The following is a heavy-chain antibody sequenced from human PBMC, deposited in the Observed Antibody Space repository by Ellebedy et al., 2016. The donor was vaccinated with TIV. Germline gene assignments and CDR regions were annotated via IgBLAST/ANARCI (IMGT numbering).Heavy chain of an antibody. CDR1: GFTFSNYW. Sequence: GESLKISXVASGFTFSNYWMSWVRQAPGKGLEWVATIKQDGSEKYYVASVTGRFTISRDNAKKSLYLQMNNLRAEDTAVYYCARRYMDVWGKGTTVTVSS. J-gene: IGHJ6*03. V-gene: IGHV3-7*01. CDR3: ARRYMDV. CDR2: IKQDGSEK.